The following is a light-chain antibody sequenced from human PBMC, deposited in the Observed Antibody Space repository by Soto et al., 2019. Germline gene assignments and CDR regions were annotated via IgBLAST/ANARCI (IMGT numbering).Light chain of an antibody. CDR2: DVS. V-gene: IGLV2-14*03. Sequence: QSALTQPASVSGSPGQSITISCSGTSSDVGGSDYVSWYQQHPGEAPKLMIYDVSYRPSGVSNRCSGSKSANTASLTSSGLPADDGADYFCSSYTSSATGVVFGGGTQLTVL. CDR1: SSDVGGSDY. CDR3: SSYTSSATGVV. J-gene: IGLJ2*01.